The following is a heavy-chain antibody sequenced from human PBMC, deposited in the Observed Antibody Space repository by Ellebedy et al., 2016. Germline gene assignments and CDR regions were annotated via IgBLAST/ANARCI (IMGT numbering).Heavy chain of an antibody. CDR3: ARGQYIPYGSGTYGYNYFDP. CDR1: GGSFSVYY. Sequence: SETLSLXCAVYGGSFSVYYWSWIRQPPGKGLEWIGEINHRGSSKYNPSLKSRVTISLDTSTDQFSLKLTSVTAADTAVYYCARGQYIPYGSGTYGYNYFDPWGQGTPVTVSS. V-gene: IGHV4-34*01. CDR2: INHRGSS. J-gene: IGHJ5*02. D-gene: IGHD3-10*01.